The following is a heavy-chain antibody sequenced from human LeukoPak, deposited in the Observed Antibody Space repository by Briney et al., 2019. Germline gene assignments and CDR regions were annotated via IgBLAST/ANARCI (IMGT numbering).Heavy chain of an antibody. CDR2: ISAYNGNT. D-gene: IGHD6-19*01. CDR1: GYTFTSYG. J-gene: IGHJ4*02. Sequence: ASVKVSCKASGYTFTSYGISWVRQAPGQGLEWMGWISAYNGNTNYAQKLQGRVTMTTDTSTSTAYMELRSLRSDDTAVYYCATAPWGQWRFDYWGQGTLVTVSS. V-gene: IGHV1-18*01. CDR3: ATAPWGQWRFDY.